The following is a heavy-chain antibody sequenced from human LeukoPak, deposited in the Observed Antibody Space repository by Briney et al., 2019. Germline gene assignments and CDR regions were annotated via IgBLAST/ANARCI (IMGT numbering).Heavy chain of an antibody. V-gene: IGHV3-72*01. Sequence: PGGSLRLSCAASGFTFSDHYMDWVRQAPGKGLEWVGRTRNKANSYTTEYAASVKGRFTISRDDSKNSLYLQMNSLKTEDAAVYYCVPTTLIAVAGIDYWGQGTLVTVSS. J-gene: IGHJ4*02. D-gene: IGHD6-19*01. CDR1: GFTFSDHY. CDR3: VPTTLIAVAGIDY. CDR2: TRNKANSYTT.